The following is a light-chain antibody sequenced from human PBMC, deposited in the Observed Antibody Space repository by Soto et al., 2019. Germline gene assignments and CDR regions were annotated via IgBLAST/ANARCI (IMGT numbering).Light chain of an antibody. CDR3: QQYNNWPPIT. Sequence: EIVMTQSPATLSVSPGERATLSCRASQSVSSNLAWYQQKPGQAPRLLIYGASTRATGIPARFSGSESGTEFPLTISSLQSEDFAVYYCQQYNNWPPITFGPGTKVDIK. V-gene: IGKV3-15*01. CDR2: GAS. J-gene: IGKJ3*01. CDR1: QSVSSN.